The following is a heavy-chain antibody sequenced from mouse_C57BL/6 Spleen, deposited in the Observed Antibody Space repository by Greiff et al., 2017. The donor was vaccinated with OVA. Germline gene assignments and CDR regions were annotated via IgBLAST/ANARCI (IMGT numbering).Heavy chain of an antibody. CDR3: ARYGGPYWYFDV. V-gene: IGHV7-3*01. CDR2: IRNKANGYTT. J-gene: IGHJ1*03. CDR1: GFTFTDYY. Sequence: EVKLQESGGGLVQPGGSLSLSCAASGFTFTDYYMSWVRQPPGKALEWLGFIRNKANGYTTEYSASVTGRFTISRDKSQSILYLQMNALRAEDSATYYCARYGGPYWYFDVWGTGTTVTVSS.